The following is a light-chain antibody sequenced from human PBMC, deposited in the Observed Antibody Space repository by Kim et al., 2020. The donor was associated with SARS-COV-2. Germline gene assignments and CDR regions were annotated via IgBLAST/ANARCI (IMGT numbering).Light chain of an antibody. CDR3: TSYAGANLV. CDR2: DVS. CDR1: SSDVGAYNH. V-gene: IGLV2-8*01. J-gene: IGLJ3*02. Sequence: PGQSVTISCAGTSSDVGAYNHVSWYQQHPGKAPKLMIYDVSNRPSGVSNRFSGSKSGNTASLTVSGLQAEDEADYFCTSYAGANLVFGGGTQLTVL.